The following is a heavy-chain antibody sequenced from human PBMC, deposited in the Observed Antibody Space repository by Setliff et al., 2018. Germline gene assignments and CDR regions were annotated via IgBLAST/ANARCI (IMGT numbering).Heavy chain of an antibody. J-gene: IGHJ3*02. CDR1: GYTLTELS. CDR3: ATESLLRYFDLVGNPYAFDI. D-gene: IGHD3-9*01. Sequence: ASVKVSCKVSGYTLTELSMHWVRQAPGKGLEWMGGSDPEDGETIYAQKFQGRVTMTEDTSTDTAYMELSSLRSEDTAVYYCATESLLRYFDLVGNPYAFDIWGQGTMVTVSS. CDR2: SDPEDGET. V-gene: IGHV1-24*01.